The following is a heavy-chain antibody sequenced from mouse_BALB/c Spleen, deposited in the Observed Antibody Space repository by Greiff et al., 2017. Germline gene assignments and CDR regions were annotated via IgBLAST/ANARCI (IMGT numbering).Heavy chain of an antibody. V-gene: IGHV14-1*02. CDR1: GFTFSDYY. J-gene: IGHJ2*01. CDR2: IDLENGNT. CDR3: ASRNGNFGY. Sequence: EVKLMESGADLVRPGALVKLSCKASGFTFSDYYMHWVKQRPEQGLEWIGWIDLENGNTIYDPRFQGKASITADTSSNTAYLQLSSVTSEDTAVCYCASRNGNFGYWGQGTTVTVSS.